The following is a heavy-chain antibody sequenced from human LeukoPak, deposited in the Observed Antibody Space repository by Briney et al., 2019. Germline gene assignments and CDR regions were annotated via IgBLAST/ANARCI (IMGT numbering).Heavy chain of an antibody. J-gene: IGHJ4*02. Sequence: ASVKVSCKASGYTFTSYGISWVRQAPGQGLEWMGWVSAYNGDTNYAQKLQGRVTMTTDTSTSTAYMELRSLRSDDTAVYYCARGGSLAVAPHQYYFDYWGQGTLVTVSS. CDR1: GYTFTSYG. CDR2: VSAYNGDT. CDR3: ARGGSLAVAPHQYYFDY. V-gene: IGHV1-18*01. D-gene: IGHD6-19*01.